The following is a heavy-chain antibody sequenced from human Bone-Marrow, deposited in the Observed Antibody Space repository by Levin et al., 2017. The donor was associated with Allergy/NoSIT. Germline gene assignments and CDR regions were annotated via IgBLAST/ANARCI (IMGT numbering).Heavy chain of an antibody. CDR3: ARDRPGDFYGMDV. CDR1: GGSLKSGPYS. J-gene: IGHJ6*02. CDR2: IYHSGST. V-gene: IGHV4-30-2*01. Sequence: ASETLSLTCAVSGGSLKSGPYSWSWIRQPPGKGLEWIGYIYHSGSTYYNPSLKSRVTISVDRSKNQFSLKLTSVTAADTAVYYCARDRPGDFYGMDVWGQGTTVTVSS.